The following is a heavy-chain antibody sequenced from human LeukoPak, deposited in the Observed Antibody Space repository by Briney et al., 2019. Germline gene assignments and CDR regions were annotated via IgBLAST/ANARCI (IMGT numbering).Heavy chain of an antibody. CDR2: IRSKANSYAT. CDR3: AKDARRSSGWYFFDH. D-gene: IGHD6-19*01. V-gene: IGHV3-73*01. J-gene: IGHJ4*02. CDR1: GFTFSDSA. Sequence: GGSLKLSCAASGFTFSDSAMHWVRQASGKGLEWVGRIRSKANSYATAYAASVKGRFTISRDDSKNTAYLQMNSLKTEDTAVYYCAKDARRSSGWYFFDHWGQGTLVTVSS.